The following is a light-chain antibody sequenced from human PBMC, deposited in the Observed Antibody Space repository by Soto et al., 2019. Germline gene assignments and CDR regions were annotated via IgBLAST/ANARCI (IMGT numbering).Light chain of an antibody. CDR2: AAS. CDR1: QGISSY. CDR3: QQLNSYPTT. V-gene: IGKV1-9*01. J-gene: IGKJ5*01. Sequence: IQFTQSPSSLSASVGDRVTITCRASQGISSYLAWYQQKPGRGPKLLIYAASTLQSGLPSRFSGSGSGTDFPLTISSLQPEDFATYYCQQLNSYPTTFGQGTRLEIK.